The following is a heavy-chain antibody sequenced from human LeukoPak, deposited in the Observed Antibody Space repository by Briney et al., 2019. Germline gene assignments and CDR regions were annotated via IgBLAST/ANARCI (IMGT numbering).Heavy chain of an antibody. J-gene: IGHJ5*02. Sequence: SETLSLTCTVSGGSISSYYWSWIRQPPGKGLEWIGYIYYSGSTNYNPSLKSRVTISVDTSKNQFSLKLSSVTAADTAVYYCARGPSPFLRYFDWPHNWFDPWGQGTLVTVSS. CDR3: ARGPSPFLRYFDWPHNWFDP. V-gene: IGHV4-59*01. CDR1: GGSISSYY. CDR2: IYYSGST. D-gene: IGHD3-9*01.